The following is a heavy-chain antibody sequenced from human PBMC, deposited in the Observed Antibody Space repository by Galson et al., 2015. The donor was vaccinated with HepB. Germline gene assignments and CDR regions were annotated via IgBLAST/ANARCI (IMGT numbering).Heavy chain of an antibody. CDR2: IVVGSGNT. D-gene: IGHD2-2*01. J-gene: IGHJ3*02. V-gene: IGHV1-58*02. CDR3: AAEEVPAATDAFDI. CDR1: GFTFTSSA. Sequence: SVKVSCKAPGFTFTSSAMQWVRQARGQRLEWIGWIVVGSGNTNYAQKFQERVTITRDMSTSTAYMELSSLRSEDTAVYYCAAEEVPAATDAFDIWGQGTMVTVSS.